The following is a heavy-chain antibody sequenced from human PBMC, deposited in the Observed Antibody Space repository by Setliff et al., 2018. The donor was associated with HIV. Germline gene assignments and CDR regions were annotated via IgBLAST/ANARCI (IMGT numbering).Heavy chain of an antibody. V-gene: IGHV3-9*01. D-gene: IGHD3-3*01. CDR1: GFAFDDHA. CDR2: MSGNSEII. CDR3: ARDQKAAYNFWSGYMSVWYFDL. Sequence: PGGSLRLSCAASGFAFDDHAMHWVRQVPGKGLEWVAGMSGNSEIIAYADSAEGRLTISRDNSKNRLYLHMNSLRTEDTAVYYCARDQKAAYNFWSGYMSVWYFDLWGRGTLVTVSS. J-gene: IGHJ2*01.